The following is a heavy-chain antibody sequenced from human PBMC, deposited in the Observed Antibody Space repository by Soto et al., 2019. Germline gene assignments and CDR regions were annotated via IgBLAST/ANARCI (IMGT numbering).Heavy chain of an antibody. J-gene: IGHJ6*02. Sequence: SETLSLTCTVSGDSSVSSSSYYWGWIRQPPGKGLEWIGSIYYTGNTFYIPSFRSRLTISVDTSKSQFSLKLRSVTAADTATYYCASEVSSTDGMDVWGQGTTVTVSS. D-gene: IGHD2-15*01. CDR1: GDSSVSSSSYY. V-gene: IGHV4-39*01. CDR3: ASEVSSTDGMDV. CDR2: IYYTGNT.